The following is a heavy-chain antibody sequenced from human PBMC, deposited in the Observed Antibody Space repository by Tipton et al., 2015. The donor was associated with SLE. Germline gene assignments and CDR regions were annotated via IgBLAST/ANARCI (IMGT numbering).Heavy chain of an antibody. CDR1: GGSLSSYY. D-gene: IGHD2-21*01. J-gene: IGHJ4*02. Sequence: TLSLTCTVSGGSLSSYYWSWIRQPPGKGLEWIACIYYSGSTYYNPSLKSRVSISVDTSKNQFFLNLHSVTAADTAVYYCAGRGDLVVEVAYLDYWGQGILVTVSS. CDR3: AGRGDLVVEVAYLDY. V-gene: IGHV4-59*04. CDR2: IYYSGST.